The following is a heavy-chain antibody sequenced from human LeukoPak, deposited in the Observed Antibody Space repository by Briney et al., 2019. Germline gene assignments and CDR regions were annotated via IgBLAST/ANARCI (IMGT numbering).Heavy chain of an antibody. Sequence: GGSLRLSCAASGFTVSDNNMIWVRQAPGKGLEWVSTLHRDGSVRYADSVNGRFTISRDDSKDTLSLQMSSLRDEDTAVYYCVRVHGGGYWGQGTLVTVSS. CDR1: GFTVSDNN. CDR3: VRVHGGGY. CDR2: LHRDGSV. D-gene: IGHD3-16*01. V-gene: IGHV3-53*01. J-gene: IGHJ4*02.